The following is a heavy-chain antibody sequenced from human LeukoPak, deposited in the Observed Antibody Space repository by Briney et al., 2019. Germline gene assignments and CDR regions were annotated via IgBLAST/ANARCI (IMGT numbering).Heavy chain of an antibody. V-gene: IGHV3-74*01. D-gene: IGHD3-22*01. Sequence: PGGSLRLSCAASGFTISGYWMHWVRQAPGKGLVWVSRISGDGSITAYADSVKGRFTISRDNAKNTLYLQMNSLKTEDTAVYYCTTDKVYYDSSGYYRDYWGQGTLVTVSS. CDR2: ISGDGSIT. CDR1: GFTISGYW. CDR3: TTDKVYYDSSGYYRDY. J-gene: IGHJ4*02.